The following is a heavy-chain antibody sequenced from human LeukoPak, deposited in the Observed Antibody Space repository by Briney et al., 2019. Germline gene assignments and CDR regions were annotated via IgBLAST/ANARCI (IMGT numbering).Heavy chain of an antibody. V-gene: IGHV4-34*01. CDR1: GGSFSGYY. CDR3: ARGGVAARRGLSY. Sequence: SETLSLTRAVYGGSFSGYYWSWIRQPPGKGLEWIGEINHSGSTNYNPSLKRRVTISVETSKNQFSLKLSSVTAADTAVYYCARGGVAARRGLSYWGQGTLVTVSS. J-gene: IGHJ4*02. CDR2: INHSGST. D-gene: IGHD6-6*01.